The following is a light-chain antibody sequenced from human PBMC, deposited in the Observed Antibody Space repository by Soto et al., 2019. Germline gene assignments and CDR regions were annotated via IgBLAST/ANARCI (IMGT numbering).Light chain of an antibody. CDR3: ALYMGRGISV. Sequence: QAVVTQEPSFSVSPGGTVTLTCGLTSGSVSTTYYPSWYQQTPGQAPRTLIYNPNTRSSGVPDRFSASILGNKAALTITGVQPDDESEYYCALYMGRGISVFGGGTKLTVL. CDR1: SGSVSTTYY. V-gene: IGLV8-61*01. CDR2: NPN. J-gene: IGLJ2*01.